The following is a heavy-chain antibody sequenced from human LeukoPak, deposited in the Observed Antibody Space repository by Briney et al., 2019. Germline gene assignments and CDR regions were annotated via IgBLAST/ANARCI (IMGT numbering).Heavy chain of an antibody. D-gene: IGHD5-12*01. J-gene: IGHJ4*02. Sequence: PGGSLRLSCAASGFIFSDYYMTWVRHAPGKGLEWVSYISNSETSVDYADSVKGRFTISRDNAKNSLYLQMNSLRAEDTAVYYCARLSSYRYSGYDVFDFWGQGTLVTVSS. CDR3: ARLSSYRYSGYDVFDF. CDR2: ISNSETSV. CDR1: GFIFSDYY. V-gene: IGHV3-11*01.